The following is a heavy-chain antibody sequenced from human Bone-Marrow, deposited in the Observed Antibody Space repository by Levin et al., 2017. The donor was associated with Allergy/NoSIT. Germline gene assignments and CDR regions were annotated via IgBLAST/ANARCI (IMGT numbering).Heavy chain of an antibody. CDR3: TRGGEAAGAFDI. CDR1: GYTFSDYA. V-gene: IGHV3-33*01. CDR2: IWSDGLQK. Sequence: GESLKISCAASGYTFSDYAMHWVRQAPGKGLEWVAVIWSDGLQKFYLESVKGRFTISRDTSKSALFLEVNSLRDEDTAVYFCTRGGEAAGAFDIWGQGATVTVSS. J-gene: IGHJ3*02. D-gene: IGHD3-10*01.